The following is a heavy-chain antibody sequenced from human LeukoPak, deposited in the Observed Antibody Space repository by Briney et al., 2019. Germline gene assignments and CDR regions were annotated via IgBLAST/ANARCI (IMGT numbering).Heavy chain of an antibody. J-gene: IGHJ4*02. CDR3: AKGILRFLECPADY. D-gene: IGHD3-3*01. V-gene: IGHV3-53*01. Sequence: GGSLRLSCAASGFTVSSNYMSWVRQAPGKGLEWVSVIYSGGSTYYADSVKGRFTISRDNSKNTLYLQMNSLRAEDTAVYYCAKGILRFLECPADYWGQGTLVTVSS. CDR2: IYSGGST. CDR1: GFTVSSNY.